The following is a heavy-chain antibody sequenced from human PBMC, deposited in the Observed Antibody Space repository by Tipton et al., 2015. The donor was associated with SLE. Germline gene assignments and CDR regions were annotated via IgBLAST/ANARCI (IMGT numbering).Heavy chain of an antibody. CDR1: GGSISSTSNH. D-gene: IGHD2-2*01. CDR3: ARRVGNWYFDL. Sequence: LRLSCTVSGGSISSTSNHWGWIRQPPGKGLEWIGSIYYTGSTYYNPSLKSRVSVSVDTSKSQFSLQLSSVTAADTAVYYCARRVGNWYFDLWGRGTLVTVSS. CDR2: IYYTGST. J-gene: IGHJ2*01. V-gene: IGHV4-39*07.